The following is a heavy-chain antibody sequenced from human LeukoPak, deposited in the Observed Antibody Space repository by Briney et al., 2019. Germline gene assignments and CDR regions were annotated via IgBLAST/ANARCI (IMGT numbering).Heavy chain of an antibody. V-gene: IGHV3-30*03. CDR2: ISNDGSNK. CDR3: ARDSFWRGYYPSDY. CDR1: GFTFSSYA. D-gene: IGHD3-3*01. Sequence: PGGSLRLSCAASGFTFSSYAMHWVRQAPGKGLEWVAVISNDGSNKYYADSVKGRFTISRDNAKNTLYLQMNSLRADDTAVYYCARDSFWRGYYPSDYWGQGTLVTVSS. J-gene: IGHJ4*02.